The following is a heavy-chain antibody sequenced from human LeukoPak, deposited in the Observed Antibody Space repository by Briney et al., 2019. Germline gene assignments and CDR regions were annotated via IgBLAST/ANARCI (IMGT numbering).Heavy chain of an antibody. CDR3: ARDLVYYYGSGNYFDY. Sequence: ASVKVSCKASGYTFTSYGISWVRRAPGQGLEWMGWISAYNGNTNYAQKLQGRVTMTTDTSTSTAYMELRSLRSDDTAVYYCARDLVYYYGSGNYFDYWGQGTLVTVSS. J-gene: IGHJ4*02. CDR1: GYTFTSYG. CDR2: ISAYNGNT. D-gene: IGHD3-10*01. V-gene: IGHV1-18*01.